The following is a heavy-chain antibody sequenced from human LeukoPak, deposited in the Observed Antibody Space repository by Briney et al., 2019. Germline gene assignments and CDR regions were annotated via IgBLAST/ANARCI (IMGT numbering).Heavy chain of an antibody. D-gene: IGHD2-2*02. CDR2: IRREGNRYAT. CDR1: GFTFSGYA. J-gene: IGHJ3*02. V-gene: IGHV3-73*01. CDR3: TRAIRHDAFDI. Sequence: GGSLRLSCAASGFTFSGYAMHWVRQASGKGLEGVGRIRREGNRYATAYAAWVKGRFTIYRDDSKNTAYLQMDSLKTEDTAVYYCTRAIRHDAFDIWGQGTMVTVSS.